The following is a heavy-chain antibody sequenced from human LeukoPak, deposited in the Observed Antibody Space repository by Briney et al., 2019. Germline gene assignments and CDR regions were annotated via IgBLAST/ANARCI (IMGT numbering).Heavy chain of an antibody. CDR2: VYPGDSDI. J-gene: IGHJ4*02. V-gene: IGHV5-51*01. D-gene: IGHD4-17*01. CDR1: GYSFTTYW. Sequence: GGSLKISCQASGYSFTTYWIAWVRQLPGKGLEWMGRVYPGDSDITYSPAFQGQVTVSADRSTNTAYLQLNSLKASDTAVYYCARQRDYGDDIYSRYFDYWGQGVLVTVSS. CDR3: ARQRDYGDDIYSRYFDY.